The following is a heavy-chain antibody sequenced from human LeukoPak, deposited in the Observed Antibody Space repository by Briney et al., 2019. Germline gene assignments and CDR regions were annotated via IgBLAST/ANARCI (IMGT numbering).Heavy chain of an antibody. V-gene: IGHV3-23*01. CDR1: GFTFSTYA. J-gene: IGHJ6*02. CDR3: AKYYGDYFYYYGMDV. CDR2: ISGSGGST. Sequence: GGSLRLSCAASGFTFSTYAMIWGRQAPGKGLEWVSAISGSGGSTYYADSVKGRFTISRDNSKNTLYLQMNSLRAEDTAVYYCAKYYGDYFYYYGMDVWGQGTTVTVSS. D-gene: IGHD4-17*01.